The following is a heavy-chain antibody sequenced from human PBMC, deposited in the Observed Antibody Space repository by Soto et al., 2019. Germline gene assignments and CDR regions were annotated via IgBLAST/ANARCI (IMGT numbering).Heavy chain of an antibody. CDR1: GGSISSYY. V-gene: IGHV4-59*01. D-gene: IGHD6-6*01. Sequence: KPSETLSLTCTVSGGSISSYYCSWIRQPPGKGLEWIGYIYYSGSTNYNPSLKSRVTISVDTSKNQFSLKLSSVTASDTAVYYCARGSILPDNTFDYWGQGTLVTVYS. J-gene: IGHJ4*02. CDR2: IYYSGST. CDR3: ARGSILPDNTFDY.